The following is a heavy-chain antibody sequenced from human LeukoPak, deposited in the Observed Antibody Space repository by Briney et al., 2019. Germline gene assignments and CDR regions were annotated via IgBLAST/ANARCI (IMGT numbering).Heavy chain of an antibody. CDR3: ARDENVDHSVLCVENLGGPLFDS. Sequence: GASVKVSCKTSVYTFSDYYTNWVGQAPGQGLEWLGWINPISGGTKYAQKFQGRLSMTRDTSVTTAYMELRRLRSDDTAVYYCARDENVDHSVLCVENLGGPLFDSWGQGTLVTVSS. J-gene: IGHJ4*02. D-gene: IGHD3-16*01. CDR1: VYTFSDYY. CDR2: INPISGGT. V-gene: IGHV1-2*02.